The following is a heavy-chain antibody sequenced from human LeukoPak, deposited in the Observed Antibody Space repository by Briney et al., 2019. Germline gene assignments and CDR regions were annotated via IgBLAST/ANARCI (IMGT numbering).Heavy chain of an antibody. CDR1: GFTFDDYA. J-gene: IGHJ3*02. CDR3: AKEKLPGAFDI. CDR2: ISWNSGSI. Sequence: GGSLRLSCAASGFTFDDYAMHWVRQAPGKGLEWVSGISWNSGSIGYADSVKGRFTISRDNAKNSLYLQMNSLRAEDTALYYCAKEKLPGAFDIWGQGTMVTVSS. D-gene: IGHD4-23*01. V-gene: IGHV3-9*01.